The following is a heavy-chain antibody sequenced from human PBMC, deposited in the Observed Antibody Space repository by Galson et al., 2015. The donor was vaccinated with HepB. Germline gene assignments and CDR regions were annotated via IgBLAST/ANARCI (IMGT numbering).Heavy chain of an antibody. CDR1: GYTFTSYY. D-gene: IGHD6-13*01. Sequence: SGAEVKKPGASVKVSCKASGYTFTSYYMHWVRQAPGQGLEWMGIINPSGGSTSYAQKFQGRVTMTRDTSTSTVYMELSSLRSEDTAVYYCARDSENRDAAAGRVYYYMDVWGKGTTVTVSS. V-gene: IGHV1-46*01. CDR3: ARDSENRDAAAGRVYYYMDV. CDR2: INPSGGST. J-gene: IGHJ6*03.